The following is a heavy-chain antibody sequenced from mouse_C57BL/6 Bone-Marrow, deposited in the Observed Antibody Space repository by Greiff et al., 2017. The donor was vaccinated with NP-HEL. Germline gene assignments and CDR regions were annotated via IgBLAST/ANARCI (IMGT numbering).Heavy chain of an antibody. CDR3: TNDGYYWFAY. Sequence: VQLQQSGAELVRPGASVTLSCKASGYTFTDYEMHWVKQTPVHGLEWIGAIDPETGGTAYNQKFKGKAILTADKSSSTAYMELRILTSEDSAVYYCTNDGYYWFAYWGQGTLVTVSA. V-gene: IGHV1-15*01. CDR1: GYTFTDYE. J-gene: IGHJ3*01. CDR2: IDPETGGT. D-gene: IGHD2-3*01.